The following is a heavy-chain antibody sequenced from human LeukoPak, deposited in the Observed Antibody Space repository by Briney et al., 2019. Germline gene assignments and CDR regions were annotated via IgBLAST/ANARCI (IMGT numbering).Heavy chain of an antibody. CDR1: GFTFSSYG. CDR2: IWYDGSNK. D-gene: IGHD2-2*03. Sequence: PGRSLRLSCAASGFTFSSYGMHWVRQAPGKGLEWVAVIWYDGSNKYYADSVKGRFTISRDNSKNTLYLQMNSLRAEDTAVYYCARELDIAVVPAMDVWGKGTTVTVSS. J-gene: IGHJ6*04. V-gene: IGHV3-33*01. CDR3: ARELDIAVVPAMDV.